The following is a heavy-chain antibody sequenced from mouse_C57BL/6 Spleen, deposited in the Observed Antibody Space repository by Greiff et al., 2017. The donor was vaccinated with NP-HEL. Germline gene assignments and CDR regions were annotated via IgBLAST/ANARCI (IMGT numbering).Heavy chain of an antibody. V-gene: IGHV5-16*01. CDR1: GFTFSDYY. J-gene: IGHJ2*01. CDR2: INYDGSST. Sequence: EVQLVESEGGLVQPGSSMKLSCTASGFTFSDYYMAWVRQVPEKGLEWVANINYDGSSTYYLDSLKSRFIISRDNAKNILYLQMSSLKSEDTATYYCARSNYDYFDYWGQGTTLTVSS. CDR3: ARSNYDYFDY. D-gene: IGHD2-5*01.